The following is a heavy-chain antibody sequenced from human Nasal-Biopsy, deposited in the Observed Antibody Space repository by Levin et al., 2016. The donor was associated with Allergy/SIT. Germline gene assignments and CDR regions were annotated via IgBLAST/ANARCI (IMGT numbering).Heavy chain of an antibody. J-gene: IGHJ4*02. V-gene: IGHV4-39*01. CDR1: GYSVMTNDYY. D-gene: IGHD4-17*01. CDR2: VFHSGTT. Sequence: GSLRLSCSVSGYSVMTNDYYWAWIRQTPGKGLEWIGTVFHSGTTYYIKSLKSRVTISVDRSRNQFSLKLYSVTAADTAVYYCARANDFGDYYFDHWGQGTLVTVSS. CDR3: ARANDFGDYYFDH.